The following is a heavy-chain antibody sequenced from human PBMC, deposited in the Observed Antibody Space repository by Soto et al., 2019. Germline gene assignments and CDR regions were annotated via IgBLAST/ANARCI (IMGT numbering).Heavy chain of an antibody. J-gene: IGHJ6*02. CDR2: IYRGDST. V-gene: IGHV3-53*01. CDR1: GFTVSNNY. CDR3: XXXXXXXXXXXXXMDV. Sequence: DVQVVESGGGLIQPGGSLRLSCAASGFTVSNNYMSWVRQGXXXXXXXVSTIYRGDSTYYADSVKGRFTISRDNSKNTXXXXXXXXXXXXXXXXXXXXXXXXXXXXXXXMDVWGQGTTVTVSS.